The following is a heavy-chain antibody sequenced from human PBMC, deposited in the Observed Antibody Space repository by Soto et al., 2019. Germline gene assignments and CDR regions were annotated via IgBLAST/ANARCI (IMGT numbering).Heavy chain of an antibody. CDR3: ATGSLAAADPFGWFDP. D-gene: IGHD6-13*01. CDR1: GYTLTELS. CDR2: FDPEDGET. J-gene: IGHJ5*02. Sequence: QVQLVQSGAEVKKPGASVKVSCKVSGYTLTELSMHWVRQAPGKGLEWMGGFDPEDGETIYAQKFQGRVTMTEETSTDTAYMELSSLRSEDTAVYYCATGSLAAADPFGWFDPWGQGTLVTVSS. V-gene: IGHV1-24*01.